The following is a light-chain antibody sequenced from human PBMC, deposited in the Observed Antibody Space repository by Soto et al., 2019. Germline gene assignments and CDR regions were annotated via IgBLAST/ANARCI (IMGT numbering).Light chain of an antibody. CDR1: SSDVGAYNY. V-gene: IGLV2-8*01. CDR2: EVS. Sequence: QSALTQPPSASGSPGQSVTISCTGTSSDVGAYNYVSWYQHHPGKAPKLIVYEVSKRPSDVPDRFSASKSGNTASLTVSGLQTEDEADYYCSSYADSYTYVFAIGTKVTVL. CDR3: SSYADSYTYV. J-gene: IGLJ1*01.